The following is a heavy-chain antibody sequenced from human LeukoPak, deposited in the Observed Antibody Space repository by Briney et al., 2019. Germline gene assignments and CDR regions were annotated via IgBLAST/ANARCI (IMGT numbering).Heavy chain of an antibody. V-gene: IGHV1-69*13. CDR2: IIPIFGTA. D-gene: IGHD6-13*01. CDR3: ARETSSSWYSPYYYYYGMDV. J-gene: IGHJ6*02. CDR1: GGTFSRYG. Sequence: ASVNVSCKASGGTFSRYGISWVRQAPGQGLEWMGGIIPIFGTANYAQKFQGRVTITADESTSTAYMELSSLRSEDTAVYYCARETSSSWYSPYYYYYGMDVWGQGTTVTVSS.